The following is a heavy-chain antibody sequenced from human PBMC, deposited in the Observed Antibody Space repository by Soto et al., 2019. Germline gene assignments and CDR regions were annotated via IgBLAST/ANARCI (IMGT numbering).Heavy chain of an antibody. CDR2: ISAYNGNT. V-gene: IGHV1-18*01. D-gene: IGHD3-3*01. Sequence: ASVKVSCKASGYTFTSYGISWVRQAPGQGLEWMGWISAYNGNTNYAQKLQGRVTMTTDTSTSTAYMELRSLRSDDTAVYYCARGGYCSSTGCATYYDFWSGSYYYYGMDVWGQGTTVTVSS. CDR1: GYTFTSYG. CDR3: ARGGYCSSTGCATYYDFWSGSYYYYGMDV. J-gene: IGHJ6*02.